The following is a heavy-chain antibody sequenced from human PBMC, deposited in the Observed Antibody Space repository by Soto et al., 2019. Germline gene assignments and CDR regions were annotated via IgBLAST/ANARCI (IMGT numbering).Heavy chain of an antibody. V-gene: IGHV5-10-1*01. CDR2: IDPSDSYT. J-gene: IGHJ6*02. Sequence: PGESLKISCKGSGYSFTIYWISWVRQMPGKGLEWMGRIDPSDSYTNYSPSFQGHVTISADKSISTAYLQWSSLKASDTAMYYCARHVVVPAAANYYYYYGMDVWGQGTTVTVS. CDR3: ARHVVVPAAANYYYYYGMDV. D-gene: IGHD2-2*01. CDR1: GYSFTIYW.